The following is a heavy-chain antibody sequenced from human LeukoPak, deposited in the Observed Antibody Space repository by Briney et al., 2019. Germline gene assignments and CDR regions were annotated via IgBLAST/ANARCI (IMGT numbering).Heavy chain of an antibody. J-gene: IGHJ4*02. CDR1: EFSVGSNY. D-gene: IGHD1-7*01. CDR2: IYSGGST. Sequence: GGSLRLSCAASEFSVGSNYMTWVRQAPGKGLEWVSLIYSGGSTYYADSVKGRFTISRDNSKNTLYLQMNSLRAEDTAVYYCARAHNWKYGSFDFWGQGTLVTVSS. V-gene: IGHV3-66*01. CDR3: ARAHNWKYGSFDF.